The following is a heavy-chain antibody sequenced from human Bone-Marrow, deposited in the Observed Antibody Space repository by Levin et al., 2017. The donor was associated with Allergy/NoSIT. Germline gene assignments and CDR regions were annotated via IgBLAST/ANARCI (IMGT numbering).Heavy chain of an antibody. CDR2: INHSGST. CDR1: GGSFSGYY. V-gene: IGHV4-34*01. Sequence: SETLSLTCAVYGGSFSGYYWSWIRQPPGKGLEWIGEINHSGSTNYNPSLKSRVTISVDTSKNQFSLKLSSVTAADTAVYYCARGLFGAARPFSRWGQGTLVTVSS. D-gene: IGHD6-6*01. CDR3: ARGLFGAARPFSR. J-gene: IGHJ4*02.